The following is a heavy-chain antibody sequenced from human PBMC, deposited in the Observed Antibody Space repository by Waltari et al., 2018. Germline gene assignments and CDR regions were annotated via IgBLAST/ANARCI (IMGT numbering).Heavy chain of an antibody. Sequence: QVQLVESGGGVVQPGGSLRLSCAASGFTCSRYAIHWVRQAPGKGLEWVAVIWYDGSDKFYADSVKGRFSISRDNPKNTLHLQMDSLRAEDSAIYYCAKDGSASRLVRYYLDSWGPGTLVTVSS. CDR2: IWYDGSDK. J-gene: IGHJ4*02. CDR1: GFTCSRYA. V-gene: IGHV3-33*06. CDR3: AKDGSASRLVRYYLDS. D-gene: IGHD2-8*02.